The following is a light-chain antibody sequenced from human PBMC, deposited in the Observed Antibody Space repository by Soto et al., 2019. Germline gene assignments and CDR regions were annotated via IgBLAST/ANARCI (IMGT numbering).Light chain of an antibody. CDR1: SSDIGGYNF. CDR3: NSFTSSNTLV. V-gene: IGLV2-14*01. CDR2: EVS. Sequence: QPVLTQPASVSGSPGQSITISCTGTSSDIGGYNFVSWYQQHPGKVPKVIIYEVSNRPSGVSNRFSGSKSGNTASLTISGLQAEDEADYYCNSFTSSNTLVFGGGTQLTVL. J-gene: IGLJ3*02.